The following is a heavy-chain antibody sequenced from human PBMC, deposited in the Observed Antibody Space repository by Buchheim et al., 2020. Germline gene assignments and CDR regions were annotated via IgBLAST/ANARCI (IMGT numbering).Heavy chain of an antibody. Sequence: VQLVESGGGVVQPGRSLRLSCAASGFTFSSYGMHWVRQAPGKGLEWVAVISYDGSNKYYADSVKGRFTISRDNSKNTLYLQMNSLRAEDTAVYYCAKSSPSENGDYTPFGYWGQGTL. CDR2: ISYDGSNK. CDR1: GFTFSSYG. D-gene: IGHD4-17*01. V-gene: IGHV3-30*18. CDR3: AKSSPSENGDYTPFGY. J-gene: IGHJ4*02.